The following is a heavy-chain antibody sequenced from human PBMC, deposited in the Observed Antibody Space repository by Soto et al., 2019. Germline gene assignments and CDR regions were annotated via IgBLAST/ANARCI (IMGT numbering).Heavy chain of an antibody. J-gene: IGHJ6*02. D-gene: IGHD3-10*01. V-gene: IGHV1-18*01. CDR3: ARDGVIRELVDYYYGMDV. CDR1: GYTFTSYG. Sequence: ASVKVSCKASGYTFTSYGISWVRQAPGQGLEWMGWISAYNGNTNYAQKLQGRVTMTTDTSTSTAYMELRSLRSDDTAVYYCARDGVIRELVDYYYGMDVWGQGTTVTVSS. CDR2: ISAYNGNT.